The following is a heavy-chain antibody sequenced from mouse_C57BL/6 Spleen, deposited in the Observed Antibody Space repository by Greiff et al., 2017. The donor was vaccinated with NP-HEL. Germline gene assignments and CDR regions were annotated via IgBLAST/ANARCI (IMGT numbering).Heavy chain of an antibody. CDR3: ARWIYYDSLYYAMDY. CDR1: GYTFTSYW. V-gene: IGHV1-55*01. CDR2: IYPGSGST. D-gene: IGHD2-4*01. J-gene: IGHJ4*01. Sequence: QVQLQQPGAELVKPGASVKMSCKASGYTFTSYWITWVKQRPGQGLEWIGDIYPGSGSTNYNEKFKSKATLTVDTSSSTAYMQLSSLTSEDSAVYYCARWIYYDSLYYAMDYWGQGTSVTVSS.